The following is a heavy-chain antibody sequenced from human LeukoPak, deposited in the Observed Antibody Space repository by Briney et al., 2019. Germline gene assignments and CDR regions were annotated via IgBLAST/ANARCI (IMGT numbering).Heavy chain of an antibody. V-gene: IGHV3-23*01. J-gene: IGHJ4*02. Sequence: GGPLRLSCAASGFTFSSYAMSWVRQAPGKGLEWVSAISGSGGSTYYADSVKGRFTISRDNSKNTLYLRMNSLRAEDTAVYYCAKKNRLGYFDYWGQGTLVTVSS. CDR1: GFTFSSYA. D-gene: IGHD2/OR15-2a*01. CDR3: AKKNRLGYFDY. CDR2: ISGSGGST.